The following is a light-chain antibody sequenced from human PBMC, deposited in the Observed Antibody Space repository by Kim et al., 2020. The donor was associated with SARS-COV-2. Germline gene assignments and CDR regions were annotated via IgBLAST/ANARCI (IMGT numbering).Light chain of an antibody. CDR3: LQHSTYPIT. CDR2: GAS. CDR1: QDIRND. V-gene: IGKV1-17*02. J-gene: IGKJ5*01. Sequence: ASVGDRVTITCRASQDIRNDLGWYQQNPGRAPKRLIYGASSLQSGVTSRFSGSGSGTEFTLTISNVQPEDFATYFCLQHSTYPITFGQGTRLEIK.